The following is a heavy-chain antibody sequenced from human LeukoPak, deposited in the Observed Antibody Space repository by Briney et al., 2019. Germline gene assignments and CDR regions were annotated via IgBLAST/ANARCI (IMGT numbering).Heavy chain of an antibody. CDR1: GGTFSSYA. CDR3: ATGYYYGSGSYGGADY. J-gene: IGHJ4*02. V-gene: IGHV1-24*01. D-gene: IGHD3-10*01. CDR2: FDPEDGET. Sequence: ASVKVSCKASGGTFSSYAISWVRQAPGKGLEWMGGFDPEDGETIYAQKFQGRVTMTEDTSTDTAYMELSSLRSEDTAVYYCATGYYYGSGSYGGADYWGQGTLVTVSS.